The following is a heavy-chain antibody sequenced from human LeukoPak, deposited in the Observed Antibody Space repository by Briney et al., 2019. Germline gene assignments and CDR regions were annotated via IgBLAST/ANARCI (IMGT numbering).Heavy chain of an antibody. Sequence: SETLSLTCTVSGGSISYYYWTWIRQSPGKGLEWIGQIYYTGSTYYNPSLKRRVTMSVDTSRNQFSLNLTSVTAADTAVYYCARGGTYNDILSFDPWGQGTLVTVSS. CDR3: ARGGTYNDILSFDP. CDR1: GGSISYYY. D-gene: IGHD3-9*01. V-gene: IGHV4-59*01. CDR2: IYYTGST. J-gene: IGHJ5*02.